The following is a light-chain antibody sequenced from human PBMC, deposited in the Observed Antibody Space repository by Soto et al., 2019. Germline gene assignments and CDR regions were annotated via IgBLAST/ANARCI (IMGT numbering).Light chain of an antibody. J-gene: IGLJ2*01. CDR2: EVS. V-gene: IGLV2-8*01. CDR3: SSYAGSNSPRVV. Sequence: QSALTQPPSASGSPGQSVTISCTGTSSDVGGYNYFSWYQQHPGKAPTLMIYEVSKRPSGVPDRFSGSKSGNTASLTVSGLQAEDEADYYCSSYAGSNSPRVVFGGGTKLTVL. CDR1: SSDVGGYNY.